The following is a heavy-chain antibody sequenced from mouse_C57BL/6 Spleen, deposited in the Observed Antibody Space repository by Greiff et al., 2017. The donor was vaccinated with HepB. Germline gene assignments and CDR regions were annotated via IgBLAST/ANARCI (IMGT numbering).Heavy chain of an antibody. CDR2: IHPNSGST. CDR3: AREGGLRPMDY. V-gene: IGHV1-64*01. J-gene: IGHJ4*01. CDR1: GYTFTSYW. D-gene: IGHD2-4*01. Sequence: QLKQPGAELVKPGASVKLSCKASGYTFTSYWMHWVKQRPGQGLEWIGMIHPNSGSTNYNEKFKSKATLTVDKSSSTAYMQLSSLTSEDSAVYYCAREGGLRPMDYWGQGTSVTVSS.